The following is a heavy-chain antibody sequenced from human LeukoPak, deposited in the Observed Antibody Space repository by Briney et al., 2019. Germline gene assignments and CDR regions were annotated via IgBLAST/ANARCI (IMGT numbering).Heavy chain of an antibody. D-gene: IGHD2-15*01. J-gene: IGHJ4*02. CDR2: ISGSGGRT. Sequence: LPGGSLRLSCTASGFTFSIYAMSSVRQAPGKGLEWVSAISGSGGRTYYADSVKGRFTISRDNSKNTLYLQLNSLRAEATAVYYCAKRGYCSGGSCYSDYFDYWGQGTLVTVSS. CDR1: GFTFSIYA. V-gene: IGHV3-23*01. CDR3: AKRGYCSGGSCYSDYFDY.